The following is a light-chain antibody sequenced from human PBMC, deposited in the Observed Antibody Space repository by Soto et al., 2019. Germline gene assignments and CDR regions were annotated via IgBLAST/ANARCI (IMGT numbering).Light chain of an antibody. V-gene: IGKV3-20*01. Sequence: EIVLTQSPGTLSLSPGERATLSCRASQTFSTSYLAWYQQKPGQAPRLLIYGSSSRATGIPDRFSGHGSGTDFTLTISRLEPEDFAVYYCHQFGISPRTFGQGTKLE. J-gene: IGKJ2*01. CDR3: HQFGISPRT. CDR2: GSS. CDR1: QTFSTSY.